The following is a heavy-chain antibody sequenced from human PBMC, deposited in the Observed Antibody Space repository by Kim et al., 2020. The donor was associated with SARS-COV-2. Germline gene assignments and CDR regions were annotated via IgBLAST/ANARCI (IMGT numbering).Heavy chain of an antibody. CDR1: GFTFSGFW. D-gene: IGHD1-1*01. CDR2: VNTDGSDT. J-gene: IGHJ4*02. Sequence: GGSLRLSCEASGFTFSGFWMDWVRQAPGKGLLWDSRVNTDGSDTAYADSVKGRFTVSRDNAKNTLYLQMNRLRADDTAVYYCTRAKVATNAFDSWGQGILVTVSS. V-gene: IGHV3-74*03. CDR3: TRAKVATNAFDS.